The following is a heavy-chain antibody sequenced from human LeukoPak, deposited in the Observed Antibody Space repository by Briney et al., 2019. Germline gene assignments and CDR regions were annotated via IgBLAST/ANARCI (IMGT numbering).Heavy chain of an antibody. D-gene: IGHD6-13*01. CDR2: ISSSGSTI. V-gene: IGHV3-11*01. CDR1: GFTFSDYY. Sequence: PGGSLRLSCAASGFTFSDYYMSWIRQAPGKGLEWVSYISSSGSTIYYADSVKGRFTISRDDAKNSLYLQMNSLRAEDTAVYYCARDKYSSSWSPPMDVWGQGTTVTVSS. J-gene: IGHJ6*02. CDR3: ARDKYSSSWSPPMDV.